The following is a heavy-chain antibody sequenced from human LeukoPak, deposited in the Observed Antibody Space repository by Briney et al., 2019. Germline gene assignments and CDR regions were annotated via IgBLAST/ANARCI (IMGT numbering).Heavy chain of an antibody. V-gene: IGHV3-74*01. D-gene: IGHD2-2*01. CDR2: INTDGSST. CDR3: ARELRQLGVYYYMDV. J-gene: IGHJ6*03. Sequence: PGGSLRLSCAASGFTFSSYWMHWVRQAPGKGLVWVSRINTDGSSTSYADSVKGRFTISRDNAKNTLYLQMNSLRAEDTAVYYCARELRQLGVYYYMDVWGKGTTVTVSS. CDR1: GFTFSSYW.